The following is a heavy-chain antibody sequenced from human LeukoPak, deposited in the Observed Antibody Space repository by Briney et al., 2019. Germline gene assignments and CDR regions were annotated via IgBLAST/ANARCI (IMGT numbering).Heavy chain of an antibody. Sequence: GGSLRLSCAASGFTFSGSMMHWVRQASGKGLEWVGRIRSKANSYATAYAAWVKGRFTISRDNSKNTLYLQMNSPRAEDTAVYYCAKNAHYYDSSGYYQTYYYYGMDVWGQGTTVTVSS. D-gene: IGHD3-22*01. CDR3: AKNAHYYDSSGYYQTYYYYGMDV. CDR1: GFTFSGSM. CDR2: IRSKANSYAT. V-gene: IGHV3-73*01. J-gene: IGHJ6*02.